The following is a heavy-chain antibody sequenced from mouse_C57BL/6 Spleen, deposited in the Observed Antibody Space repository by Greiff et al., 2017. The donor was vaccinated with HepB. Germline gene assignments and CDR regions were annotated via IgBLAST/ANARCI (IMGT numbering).Heavy chain of an antibody. CDR1: GYAFSSYW. CDR2: IYPGDGDT. CDR3: ARPLRTYYAMDY. D-gene: IGHD1-1*01. V-gene: IGHV1-80*01. J-gene: IGHJ4*01. Sequence: QVQLQQSGAELVKPGASVKISCKASGYAFSSYWMNWVKQRHGKGLEWIGQIYPGDGDTNYNGKFKGKATLTADKSSSTAYMQLSSLTSEDSAVYFCARPLRTYYAMDYWGQGTSVTVSS.